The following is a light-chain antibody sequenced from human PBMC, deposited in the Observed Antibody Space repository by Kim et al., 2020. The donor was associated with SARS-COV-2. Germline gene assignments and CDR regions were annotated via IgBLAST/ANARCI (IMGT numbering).Light chain of an antibody. CDR3: QQRSNWPPLFT. Sequence: RESVDPLFRTRRGVCSYLSLRQQETGRGPRLLIYDASNRATGIPAMFSGSGSETGFTLTISSLEPEDFAVYYCQQRSNWPPLFTFGPGTKVDIK. CDR2: DAS. J-gene: IGKJ3*01. CDR1: RGVCSY. V-gene: IGKV3-11*01.